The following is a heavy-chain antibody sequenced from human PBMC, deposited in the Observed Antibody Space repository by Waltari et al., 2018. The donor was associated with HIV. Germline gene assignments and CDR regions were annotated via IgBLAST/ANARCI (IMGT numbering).Heavy chain of an antibody. J-gene: IGHJ5*02. D-gene: IGHD3-10*01. Sequence: QLQLQESGPGLVKPSETLSLTCTVSGGSISSSSYYWGWIRQPPGKGLEWIGSIYYSGSTYYNPSLKSRVTISVDTSKNQFSLKLSSVTAADTAVYYCARHRGGGGVQGRHYNWFDPWGQGTLVTVSS. V-gene: IGHV4-39*01. CDR1: GGSISSSSYY. CDR3: ARHRGGGGVQGRHYNWFDP. CDR2: IYYSGST.